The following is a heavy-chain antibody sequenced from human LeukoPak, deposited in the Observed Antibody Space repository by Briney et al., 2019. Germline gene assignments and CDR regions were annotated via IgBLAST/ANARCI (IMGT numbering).Heavy chain of an antibody. Sequence: GRSLRLSCAASGFTFSNYGMHWVRQAPGKGLEWVALISSDGSDKYYADSVKGRFTISRDNSQNTLYLQMNSLRAEDTAVYYCAKGDGSGTYVPLDYWGQGTLVTVSS. CDR2: ISSDGSDK. CDR3: AKGDGSGTYVPLDY. V-gene: IGHV3-30*18. CDR1: GFTFSNYG. J-gene: IGHJ4*02. D-gene: IGHD3-10*01.